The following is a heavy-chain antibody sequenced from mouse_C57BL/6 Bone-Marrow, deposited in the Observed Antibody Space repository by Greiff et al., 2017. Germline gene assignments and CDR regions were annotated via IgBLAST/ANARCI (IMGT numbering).Heavy chain of an antibody. CDR2: ISDGGSYT. CDR1: GFTFSSYA. J-gene: IGHJ4*01. CDR3: ARGFMDY. V-gene: IGHV5-4*03. Sequence: EVKVVESGGGLVKPGGSLKLSCAASGFTFSSYAMSWVRQTPEKRLEWVATISDGGSYTYYPDNVKGRFTISRDNAKNNLYLQMSHLKSEDTAMYYCARGFMDYWGQGTSVTVSP.